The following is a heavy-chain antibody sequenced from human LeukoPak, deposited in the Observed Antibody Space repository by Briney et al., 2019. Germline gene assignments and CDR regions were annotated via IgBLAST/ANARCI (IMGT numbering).Heavy chain of an antibody. V-gene: IGHV1-18*01. CDR1: GYTFTSYG. D-gene: IGHD3-10*01. J-gene: IGHJ5*02. CDR2: ISAYNGNT. CDR3: ARDSITMVRGVTLNNWFDP. Sequence: ASVKVSCKASGYTFTSYGISWVRQAPGQGLEWMGWISAYNGNTNYAQKFQGRVTMTRDTSISTAYMELSRLRSDDTAVYYCARDSITMVRGVTLNNWFDPWGQGTLVTVSS.